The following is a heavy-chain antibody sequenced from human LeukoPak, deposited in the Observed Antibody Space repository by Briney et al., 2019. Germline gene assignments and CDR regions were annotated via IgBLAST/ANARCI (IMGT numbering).Heavy chain of an antibody. V-gene: IGHV3-33*01. CDR3: ASLGSRDGYNYDY. D-gene: IGHD5-24*01. J-gene: IGHJ4*02. CDR2: IWYDGSNK. Sequence: QPGGSLRLSCAASGFTFSSYGMHWVRQAPGKGLEWVAVIWYDGSNKYYADSVKGRFTISRDNSKNTLYLQMNSLRAEDTAVYYCASLGSRDGYNYDYWGQGTLVTVSS. CDR1: GFTFSSYG.